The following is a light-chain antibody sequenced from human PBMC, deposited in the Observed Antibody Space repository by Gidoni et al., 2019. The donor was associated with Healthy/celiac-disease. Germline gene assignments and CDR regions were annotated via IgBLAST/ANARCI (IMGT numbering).Light chain of an antibody. Sequence: IVMPQSPLSLPVTPGEPASLSCRSRQSLLHSNGYNSLDWYLQQPGQAPQLLIYFGSNRAAGVPDRVSGSGSGTDFTLKISRVEAEDVGVEYCMQAQQTPWTFGQGTKVEIK. V-gene: IGKV2-28*01. CDR1: QSLLHSNGYNS. J-gene: IGKJ1*01. CDR2: FGS. CDR3: MQAQQTPWT.